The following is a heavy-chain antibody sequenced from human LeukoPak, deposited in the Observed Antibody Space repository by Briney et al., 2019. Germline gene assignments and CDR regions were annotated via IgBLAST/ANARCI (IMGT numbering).Heavy chain of an antibody. Sequence: GGPLRLSCAASGFTFSSYAMSWVRQAPGKGLEWVSAISGSGGSTYYADSVKGRFTISRDNSKNTLYLQMNSLRAEDTAVYYCAKVAGYSSSWYHFDYWGQGTLVTVSS. J-gene: IGHJ4*02. CDR3: AKVAGYSSSWYHFDY. V-gene: IGHV3-23*01. D-gene: IGHD6-13*01. CDR1: GFTFSSYA. CDR2: ISGSGGST.